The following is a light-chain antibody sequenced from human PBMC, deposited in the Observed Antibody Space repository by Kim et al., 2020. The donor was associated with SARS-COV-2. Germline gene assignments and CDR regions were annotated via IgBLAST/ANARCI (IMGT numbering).Light chain of an antibody. J-gene: IGKJ1*01. CDR3: QQYNSYWT. V-gene: IGKV1-5*01. CDR1: ESISTW. CDR2: DAS. Sequence: ESVWAGVTITCRASESISTWLAWYQQKPGMAPKLLIFDASSLENGVPSRFSGTGSGTEFTLTVSSLQPDDSAIYYCQQYNSYWTFGQGTKVDIK.